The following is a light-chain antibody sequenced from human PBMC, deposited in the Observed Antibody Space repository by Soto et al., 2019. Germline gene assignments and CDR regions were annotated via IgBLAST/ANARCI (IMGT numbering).Light chain of an antibody. J-gene: IGKJ1*01. V-gene: IGKV3-20*01. Sequence: EVVLTQSPGTLSLSPGERATVSCRASQTISRNYLAWYQKKPGQAPRLLIYGASTRATGIPDRFTGSGSGTDFTLTIARLEPEDFVVYYCQQYGGPVPWTFGQGTKVEV. CDR2: GAS. CDR1: QTISRNY. CDR3: QQYGGPVPWT.